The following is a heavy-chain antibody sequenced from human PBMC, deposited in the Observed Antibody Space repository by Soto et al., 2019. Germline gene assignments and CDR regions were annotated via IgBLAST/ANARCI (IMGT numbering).Heavy chain of an antibody. J-gene: IGHJ4*02. CDR1: GFTFSSYG. Sequence: GSLRLSCAASGFTFSSYGMHWVRQAPGKGLEWVAVISYDGSNKYYADSVKGRFTISRDNSKNTLYLQMNSLRAEDTAVYYCAEGIKTGTWIQLWYADYFDYWGQGTLVTVSS. D-gene: IGHD5-18*01. CDR3: AEGIKTGTWIQLWYADYFDY. CDR2: ISYDGSNK. V-gene: IGHV3-30*18.